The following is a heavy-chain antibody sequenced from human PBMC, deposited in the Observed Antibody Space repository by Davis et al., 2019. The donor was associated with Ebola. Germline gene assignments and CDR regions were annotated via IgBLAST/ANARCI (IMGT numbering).Heavy chain of an antibody. D-gene: IGHD6-25*01. J-gene: IGHJ6*02. CDR1: GYTFTSYG. Sequence: AASVKVSCKASGYTFTSYGISWVRQAPGQGLEWMGWISAYNGHTNYAQKFQGRLTLTTDTSTSTVYMELRSLTSDDTAEYYCARGARLGLQGHYYYGMDVWGQGTTVTVSS. V-gene: IGHV1-18*01. CDR2: ISAYNGHT. CDR3: ARGARLGLQGHYYYGMDV.